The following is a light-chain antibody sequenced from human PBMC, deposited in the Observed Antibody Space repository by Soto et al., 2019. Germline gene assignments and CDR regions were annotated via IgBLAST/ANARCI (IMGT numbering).Light chain of an antibody. Sequence: DIQMTQSPSTLSASVGDRVTITCRASQSISSWLAWYQQKPGKAPKLLIYDASSLESGVPSRFRGNVSGTEFTLTISSLQPDDFATYYCQQYNSYSYTFGQGTNLEIK. CDR1: QSISSW. CDR3: QQYNSYSYT. J-gene: IGKJ2*01. V-gene: IGKV1-5*01. CDR2: DAS.